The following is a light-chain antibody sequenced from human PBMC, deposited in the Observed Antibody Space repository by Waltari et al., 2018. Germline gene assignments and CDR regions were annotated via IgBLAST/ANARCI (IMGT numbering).Light chain of an antibody. CDR2: GAS. CDR3: QQYNRWPPT. CDR1: QSVNNN. V-gene: IGKV3-15*01. J-gene: IGKJ3*01. Sequence: EVVMTHYPATLSVSLGERAILSCRARQSVNNNLACYQRKPGQAPRLLIYGASPRATGIAARFSGSGSGTEFTLTISSLQSEDSAIYFCQQYNRWPPTFGPGTKVDIK.